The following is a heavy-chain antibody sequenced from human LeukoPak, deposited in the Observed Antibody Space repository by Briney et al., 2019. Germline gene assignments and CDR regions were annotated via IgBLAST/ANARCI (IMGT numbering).Heavy chain of an antibody. D-gene: IGHD2-2*01. CDR3: ARVQRVVPAADDAFDI. CDR1: GFTFSSYG. V-gene: IGHV3-33*01. Sequence: GGSLRLSCAASGFTFSSYGMHWVRQAPGKGLEWVAVIWYDGSNKYYADSVKGRFTIPRDNSKNTLYLQMNSLRAEDTAVYYCARVQRVVPAADDAFDIWGQGTMVTVSS. CDR2: IWYDGSNK. J-gene: IGHJ3*02.